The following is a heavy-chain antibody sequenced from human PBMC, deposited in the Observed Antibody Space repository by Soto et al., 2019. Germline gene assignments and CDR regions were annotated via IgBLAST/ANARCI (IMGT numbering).Heavy chain of an antibody. J-gene: IGHJ6*02. CDR1: GGSISSGGYY. D-gene: IGHD6-6*01. V-gene: IGHV4-31*03. CDR2: IYYSGST. Sequence: QVQLQESGPGLVKPSQTLSLTCTVSGGSISSGGYYWSWIRQHPGKGLEWIGYIYYSGSTYYNPSLKSRVTISVDTSKNQFSLKLSSVTAADTAVYYCARDRGSSSPFRYYYYGMDVWGQGTTVTVSS. CDR3: ARDRGSSSPFRYYYYGMDV.